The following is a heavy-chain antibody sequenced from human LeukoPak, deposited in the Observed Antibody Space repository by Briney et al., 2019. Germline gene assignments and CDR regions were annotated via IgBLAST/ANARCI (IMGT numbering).Heavy chain of an antibody. D-gene: IGHD3-10*01. V-gene: IGHV1-69*05. Sequence: SVKVSCKASGGTFSSYAISWVRQAPGQGLEWMGGIIPIFGTANYAQKFQGRVTITTDESTSTAYMELSSLRSEDTAVYYCARDQSYGSGSYYKDYYGMDVWGQGTTVTVSS. CDR3: ARDQSYGSGSYYKDYYGMDV. CDR2: IIPIFGTA. J-gene: IGHJ6*02. CDR1: GGTFSSYA.